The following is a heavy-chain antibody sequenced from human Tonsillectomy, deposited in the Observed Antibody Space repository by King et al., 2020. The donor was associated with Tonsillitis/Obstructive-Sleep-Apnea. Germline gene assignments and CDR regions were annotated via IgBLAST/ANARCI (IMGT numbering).Heavy chain of an antibody. V-gene: IGHV1-18*01. CDR3: ARDYYDSSGYYHGYFQH. Sequence: VQLVESGAEVKKPGASEKVSCKASGYTFTSYDITWVRQAPGQGLEWMGWSRPNNGDTNYAQKLQGRVTMTSDTSTNTAYMELRSLRSDDTAVYYCARDYYDSSGYYHGYFQHWGQGTLVTVSS. J-gene: IGHJ1*01. CDR2: SRPNNGDT. CDR1: GYTFTSYD. D-gene: IGHD3-22*01.